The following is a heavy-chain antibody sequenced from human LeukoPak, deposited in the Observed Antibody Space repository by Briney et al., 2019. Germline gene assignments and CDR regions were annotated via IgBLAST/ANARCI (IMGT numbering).Heavy chain of an antibody. CDR2: FDPEDGET. J-gene: IGHJ4*02. Sequence: GASVKVSCKVSGYTLTELSMHWVRQAHGKGLEWMGGFDPEDGETIYAQKFQGRVTMTEDTSTDTAYMELSSLRSEDTAVYYCAADSSGWYDFDYWRQGTLVTVSS. V-gene: IGHV1-24*01. CDR3: AADSSGWYDFDY. CDR1: GYTLTELS. D-gene: IGHD6-19*01.